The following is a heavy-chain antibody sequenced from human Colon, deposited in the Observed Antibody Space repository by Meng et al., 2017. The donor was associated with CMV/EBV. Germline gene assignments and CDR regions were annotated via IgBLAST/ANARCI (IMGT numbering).Heavy chain of an antibody. J-gene: IGHJ4*02. CDR2: INSDGSST. D-gene: IGHD3-3*01. Sequence: GGSLRLSCAASGFTFSSYWMHWVRQAPGKGLVWVSRINSDGSSTSYADSVKGRFTISRDNAKNTLYLQMNSLRAEDTAVYYCARVGLYFWSALAGWAIDYGGQGTLVTVSS. CDR3: ARVGLYFWSALAGWAIDY. CDR1: GFTFSSYW. V-gene: IGHV3-74*01.